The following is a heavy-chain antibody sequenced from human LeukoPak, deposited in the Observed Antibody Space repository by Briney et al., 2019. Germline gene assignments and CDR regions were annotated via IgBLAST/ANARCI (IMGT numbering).Heavy chain of an antibody. V-gene: IGHV3-23*01. Sequence: QTGGSLRLSCAASGFTFSSYAMSWVRQAPGEGLEWVSAISGSGGSTYYADSVKGRFTISRDNSKNTLYLQMNSLRAEDTAVYYCAKVTGRIAVAGLTIFDYWGQGTLVTVSS. CDR1: GFTFSSYA. D-gene: IGHD6-19*01. CDR2: ISGSGGST. J-gene: IGHJ4*02. CDR3: AKVTGRIAVAGLTIFDY.